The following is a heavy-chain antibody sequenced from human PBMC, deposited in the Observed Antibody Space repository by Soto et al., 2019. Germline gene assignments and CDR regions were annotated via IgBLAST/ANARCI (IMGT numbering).Heavy chain of an antibody. Sequence: SETLSLTCTVSGGSISSSSYYWGWIRQPPGKGLEWIGSIYYSGSTYYNPSLKSRVTISVDTSKNQFSLKLSSVTAADTAVYYCAKRARQWLSKVDYYYGMDVWGQGTTLNVSS. J-gene: IGHJ6*02. V-gene: IGHV4-39*01. CDR2: IYYSGST. CDR1: GGSISSSSYY. CDR3: AKRARQWLSKVDYYYGMDV. D-gene: IGHD6-19*01.